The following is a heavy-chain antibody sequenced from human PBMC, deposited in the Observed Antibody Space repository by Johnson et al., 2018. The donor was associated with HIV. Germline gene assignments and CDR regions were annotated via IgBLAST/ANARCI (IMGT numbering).Heavy chain of an antibody. V-gene: IGHV3-20*04. Sequence: VQLVESGGGVVRPGGSLRLSCAASGFTFDDYAMHWVRQGPGKGLEWVAGIGWNGLTIGYVDSVKGRFTISRDNAKNSLYLQMNSLRAEDTAVYYCARWVDTTFDIWGQGTMVTV. D-gene: IGHD5-18*01. CDR1: GFTFDDYA. CDR3: ARWVDTTFDI. CDR2: IGWNGLTI. J-gene: IGHJ3*02.